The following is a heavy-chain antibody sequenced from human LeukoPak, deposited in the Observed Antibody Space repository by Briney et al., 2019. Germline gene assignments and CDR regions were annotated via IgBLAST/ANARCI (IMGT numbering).Heavy chain of an antibody. CDR1: GGSVSSGSYY. V-gene: IGHV4-61*01. Sequence: PSETLSLTCTVSGGSVSSGSYYWSWIRQPPGKGLEWIGYIYYSGSTNYNPSLKSRGTISVDTSKNQFSLKLSSVTAADTAVYYCARDPRDGGDSWSGYYNPAYYFDYWGQGTLVTVSS. D-gene: IGHD3-3*01. J-gene: IGHJ4*02. CDR3: ARDPRDGGDSWSGYYNPAYYFDY. CDR2: IYYSGST.